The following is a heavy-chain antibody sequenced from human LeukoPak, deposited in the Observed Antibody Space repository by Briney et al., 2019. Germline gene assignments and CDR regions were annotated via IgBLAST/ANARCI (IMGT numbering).Heavy chain of an antibody. CDR1: GGSISSGGYY. CDR2: IYYSGST. J-gene: IGHJ4*02. CDR3: ARSIWNDPVFDY. D-gene: IGHD1-1*01. V-gene: IGHV4-31*03. Sequence: SETLSLTCTVSGGSISSGGYYWSWIRQHPGKGLEWIGYIYYSGSTYYNPSLKSRVTMPADTSKNQFSLKLTSATAADTAVYYCARSIWNDPVFDYWGQGALVTVSS.